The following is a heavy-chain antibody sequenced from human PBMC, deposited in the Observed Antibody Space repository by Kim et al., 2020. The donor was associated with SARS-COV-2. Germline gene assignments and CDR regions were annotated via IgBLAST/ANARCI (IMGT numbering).Heavy chain of an antibody. J-gene: IGHJ5*02. CDR1: GGTFSSYA. D-gene: IGHD2-2*01. CDR2: IIPIFGTA. Sequence: SVKVSCKASGGTFSSYAISWVRQAPGQGLEWMGGIIPIFGTANYAQKFQGRVTITADESTSTAYMELSSLRSEDTAVYYCARGGDIVVVPAARGWFDPWGQGTLVTVS. CDR3: ARGGDIVVVPAARGWFDP. V-gene: IGHV1-69*13.